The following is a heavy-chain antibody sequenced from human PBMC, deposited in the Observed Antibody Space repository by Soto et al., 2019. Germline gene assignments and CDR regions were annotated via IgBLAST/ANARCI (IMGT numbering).Heavy chain of an antibody. V-gene: IGHV1-3*05. CDR1: GYTFTAYA. D-gene: IGHD2-21*01. CDR3: ARNLVGTGFFDY. Sequence: QVQLVQSGAEEKKPGASVKVSCQTSGYTFTAYALHWVRRAPGQRLEWMGWITVGDGDTKYSQKLQGRVTFTRDTSASTAYMDLNSLRSEDTAVYSCARNLVGTGFFDYWGQGSLVTVSS. CDR2: ITVGDGDT. J-gene: IGHJ4*02.